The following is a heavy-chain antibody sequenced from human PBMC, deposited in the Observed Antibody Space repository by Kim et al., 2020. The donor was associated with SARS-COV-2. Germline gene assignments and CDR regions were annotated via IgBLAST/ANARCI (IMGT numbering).Heavy chain of an antibody. D-gene: IGHD2-2*01. Sequence: GKGLEWVSTISDSGGSTYYADSVKGRFTISRDNSKNTLYVQMNNLGAEDTAVYYCAKDWSSTTLGLVDFWGQGILVTVSS. CDR2: ISDSGGST. V-gene: IGHV3-23*01. CDR3: AKDWSSTTLGLVDF. J-gene: IGHJ4*02.